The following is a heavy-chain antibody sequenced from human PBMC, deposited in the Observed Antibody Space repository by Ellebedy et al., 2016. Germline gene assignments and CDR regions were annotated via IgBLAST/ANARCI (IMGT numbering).Heavy chain of an antibody. V-gene: IGHV3-48*02. CDR2: ISPTSGSTI. CDR1: GFTFTSYS. J-gene: IGHJ3*01. CDR3: TRGGLDNSFDV. Sequence: GESLKISXAVSGFTFTSYSLKWVRQTPGKGLEWVSYISPTSGSTIYYADSVKGRFTISRDNAKNSVYLQMNNLRDEDTAVYYCTRGGLDNSFDVWGQGTMVTVSS. D-gene: IGHD3-16*01.